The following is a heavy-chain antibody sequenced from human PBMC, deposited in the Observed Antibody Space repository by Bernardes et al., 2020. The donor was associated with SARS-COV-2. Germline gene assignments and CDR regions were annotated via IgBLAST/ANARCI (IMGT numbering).Heavy chain of an antibody. CDR2: ITDSGDST. CDR1: GFTFSSYT. Sequence: GGSLRLSCEVSGFTFSSYTMNWVRQAPGKGLAWVSTITDSGDSTYYADSVKGRFTISRDNSKDRLYLQMNSLRAEDTAVYFCAKRRVEWELLHYFDSWGQGTLGTVSS. J-gene: IGHJ4*02. CDR3: AKRRVEWELLHYFDS. V-gene: IGHV3-23*01. D-gene: IGHD1-26*01.